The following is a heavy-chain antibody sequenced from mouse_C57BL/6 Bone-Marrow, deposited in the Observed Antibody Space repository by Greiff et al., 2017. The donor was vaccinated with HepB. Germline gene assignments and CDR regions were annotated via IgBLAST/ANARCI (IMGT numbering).Heavy chain of an antibody. Sequence: SGAELVRPGASVKMSCKASGYTFTSYNMHWVKQTPRQGLEWIGAIYPGNGDTSYNQKFKGKATLTVDKSSSTAYMQLSSLTSEDSAVYFCAREDYYGSSYVCFDYWGQGTTLTVSS. CDR3: AREDYYGSSYVCFDY. CDR1: GYTFTSYN. J-gene: IGHJ2*01. CDR2: IYPGNGDT. V-gene: IGHV1-12*01. D-gene: IGHD1-1*01.